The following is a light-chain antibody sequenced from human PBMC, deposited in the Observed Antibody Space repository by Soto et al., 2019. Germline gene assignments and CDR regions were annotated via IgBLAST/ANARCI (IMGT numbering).Light chain of an antibody. CDR3: QQGYTAPPT. J-gene: IGKJ1*01. CDR2: AVS. CDR1: QSISTS. Sequence: DLQMTQSPSSLSTSVGDRVTITCRASQSISTSLNWYQQKPGKAPKLLISAVSSLQIGVPSRFSGSGSGTEFTLTIASLQPEDFAIYYCQQGYTAPPTFGQGTRVEIK. V-gene: IGKV1-39*01.